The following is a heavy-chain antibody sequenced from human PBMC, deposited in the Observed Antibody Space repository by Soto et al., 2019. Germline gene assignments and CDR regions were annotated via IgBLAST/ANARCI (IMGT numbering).Heavy chain of an antibody. Sequence: QVQLVQSGAEVKKPGASGKVSCKGSGYTFTSYGITWVRQGPGQGLEWMGWISAYNGNTNYAQKLQGRVTMTTDTSTSTAYMELRSLRSDDTAVYYCARDRATLAAAGWFDPWGQGTLVTVSS. CDR1: GYTFTSYG. CDR2: ISAYNGNT. V-gene: IGHV1-18*04. CDR3: ARDRATLAAAGWFDP. J-gene: IGHJ5*02. D-gene: IGHD6-13*01.